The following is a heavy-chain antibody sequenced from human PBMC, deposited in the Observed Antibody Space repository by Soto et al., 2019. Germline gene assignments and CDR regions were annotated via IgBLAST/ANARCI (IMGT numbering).Heavy chain of an antibody. CDR3: ARDVQVLLWFGYRGYYMDV. CDR1: GFTFSSYG. Sequence: QVQLVESGGGVVQPGRSLRLSCAASGFTFSSYGMHWVRQAPGKGLEWVAVIWYDGSNKYYADSVKGPFTISRDNSKNTLYLQMNRLRAEDTAVYYCARDVQVLLWFGYRGYYMDVWGKGTTVTVSS. J-gene: IGHJ6*03. V-gene: IGHV3-33*01. D-gene: IGHD3-10*01. CDR2: IWYDGSNK.